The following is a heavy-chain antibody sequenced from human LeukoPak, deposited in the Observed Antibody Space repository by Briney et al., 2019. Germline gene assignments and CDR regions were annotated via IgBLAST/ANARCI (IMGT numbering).Heavy chain of an antibody. J-gene: IGHJ4*02. CDR2: ISSSGST. V-gene: IGHV4-61*02. CDR3: ARDRDSYGHFDS. CDR1: GDSISSGDYY. Sequence: SETLSLTCTVSGDSISSGDYYWSWIRQPAGKGLEWIGRISSSGSTNYNPSLKSRVTISVDTSKNQFSLKLSSVTAADTAVYFCARDRDSYGHFDSWGQGTLVTVSS. D-gene: IGHD5-18*01.